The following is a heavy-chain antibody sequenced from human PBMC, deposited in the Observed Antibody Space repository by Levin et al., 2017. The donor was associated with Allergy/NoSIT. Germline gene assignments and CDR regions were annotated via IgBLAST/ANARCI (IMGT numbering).Heavy chain of an antibody. Sequence: GGSLRLSCAASGFTFSSYAMNWVRQAPGKGLEWVSIISGSGDSTNYADSVKGRFTISRDNSKNTLYLHMNSLSAEDTAIYYCAKGKKSMTTNYYSYYGMDVWGQGTTVTVSS. D-gene: IGHD4-11*01. V-gene: IGHV3-23*01. CDR2: ISGSGDST. J-gene: IGHJ6*02. CDR3: AKGKKSMTTNYYSYYGMDV. CDR1: GFTFSSYA.